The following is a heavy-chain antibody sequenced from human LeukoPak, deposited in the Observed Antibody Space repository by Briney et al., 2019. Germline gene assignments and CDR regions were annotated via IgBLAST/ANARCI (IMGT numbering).Heavy chain of an antibody. CDR2: ISGSGGTI. Sequence: GSLRLSFATSGFTFSSYAMSWVRQAPGKGLQWVSAISGSGGTIYYADSVKGRFTISRDNSKNTLYLQMNSLRAEDTAVYYCAKVQEMATILPPFHYWGQGTLVTVSS. J-gene: IGHJ4*02. CDR1: GFTFSSYA. CDR3: AKVQEMATILPPFHY. D-gene: IGHD5-24*01. V-gene: IGHV3-23*01.